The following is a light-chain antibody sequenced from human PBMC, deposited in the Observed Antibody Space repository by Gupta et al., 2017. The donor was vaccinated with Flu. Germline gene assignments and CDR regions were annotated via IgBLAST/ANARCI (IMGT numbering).Light chain of an antibody. J-gene: IGKJ3*01. CDR3: QQRSNWPAFT. V-gene: IGKV3-11*01. CDR1: QSVSSY. CDR2: DAS. Sequence: ATLSCRASQSVSSYLAWYQQKPGQAPRLLIYDASNRATGIPARFSGSGSGTDFTLTISSLEPEDFAVYYCQQRSNWPAFTFGPGTKVDIK.